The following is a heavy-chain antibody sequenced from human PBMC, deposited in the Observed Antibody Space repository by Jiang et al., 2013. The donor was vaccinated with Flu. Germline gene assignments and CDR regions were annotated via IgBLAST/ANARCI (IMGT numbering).Heavy chain of an antibody. J-gene: IGHJ4*02. CDR3: ARAHSNSGEVDS. CDR2: IYYSGST. V-gene: IGHV4-39*01. D-gene: IGHD6-6*01. Sequence: SGSGLVKPSETLSLTCTVSGGSISSSSYYWGWIRQPPGKGLEWIGSIYYSGSTYYNPSLKSRVTISVDTSKNQFSLKLSSVTAADTAVYYCARAHSNSGEVDSWGQGTLVTVSS. CDR1: GGSISSSSYY.